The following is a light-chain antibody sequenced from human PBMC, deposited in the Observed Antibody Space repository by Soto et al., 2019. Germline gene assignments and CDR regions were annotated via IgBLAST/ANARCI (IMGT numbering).Light chain of an antibody. Sequence: QSVLTQPPSASGSPGQSVTISCTGTSNDVGGYNYVSWYQQHPGKAPKLMIYEVNKRPSGVPDRFSGSKSGNTASLTVSGLQAEDEADYYCSSFAVSSSFGFGTGTKVTVL. CDR1: SNDVGGYNY. J-gene: IGLJ1*01. CDR2: EVN. V-gene: IGLV2-8*01. CDR3: SSFAVSSSFG.